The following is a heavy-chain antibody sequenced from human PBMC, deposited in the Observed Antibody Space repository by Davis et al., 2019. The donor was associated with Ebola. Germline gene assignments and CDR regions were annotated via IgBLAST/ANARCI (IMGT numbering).Heavy chain of an antibody. D-gene: IGHD3-10*01. V-gene: IGHV3-30*18. CDR1: GFTFSTYG. CDR3: AKGWFGELLLDY. J-gene: IGHJ4*03. CDR2: ISHDGSNK. Sequence: GESLKISCAASGFTFSTYGMHWVRQAPGKGLEWVALISHDGSNKYYSDSVKGRFTISRDNSKNTLYLHMNSLRTEDTAVYYCAKGWFGELLLDYWGQGTTVTVSS.